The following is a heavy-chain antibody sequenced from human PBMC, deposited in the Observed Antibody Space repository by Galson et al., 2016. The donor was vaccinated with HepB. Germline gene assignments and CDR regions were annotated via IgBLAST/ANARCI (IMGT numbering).Heavy chain of an antibody. V-gene: IGHV1-3*01. CDR1: GYTFTSYA. CDR3: ARSVAQLERPWVLDRRGYYVIDC. D-gene: IGHD1-1*01. J-gene: IGHJ6*02. Sequence: SVKVSCKASGYTFTSYAMHWVRQAPGQRLEWMGCFNAGNANTKYSQKFQARVTITSDTSASTAYMEVSSLRSEDTAVYYCARSVAQLERPWVLDRRGYYVIDCWGQGTTVTVSS. CDR2: FNAGNANT.